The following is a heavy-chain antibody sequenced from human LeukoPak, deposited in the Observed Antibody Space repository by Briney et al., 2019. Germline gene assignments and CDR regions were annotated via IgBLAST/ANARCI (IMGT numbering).Heavy chain of an antibody. J-gene: IGHJ6*02. CDR2: ISYDGSNK. V-gene: IGHV3-30-3*01. CDR3: ARGEMGGYYYYYGMDV. D-gene: IGHD5-24*01. Sequence: GGSLRLSCAASGFTFSSYAMHWVRQAPGKGLEWEAVISYDGSNKYYADSVKGRFTISRDNSKNTLYLQMNSLRAEDTAVYYCARGEMGGYYYYYGMDVWGQGTTVTVSS. CDR1: GFTFSSYA.